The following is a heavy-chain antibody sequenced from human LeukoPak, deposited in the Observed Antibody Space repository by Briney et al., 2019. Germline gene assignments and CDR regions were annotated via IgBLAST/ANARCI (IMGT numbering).Heavy chain of an antibody. CDR3: AKSYYYASGLDY. D-gene: IGHD3-10*01. CDR2: IYYSGST. Sequence: SETLSLTCIVSGGSISSNYWSWIRQPPGKGLEWIGHIYYSGSTNYNPSLKSRVTISVDTSKNQFSLKLSSVTAADTAVYYCAKSYYYASGLDYWGQGTLVTVSS. V-gene: IGHV4-59*08. J-gene: IGHJ4*02. CDR1: GGSISSNY.